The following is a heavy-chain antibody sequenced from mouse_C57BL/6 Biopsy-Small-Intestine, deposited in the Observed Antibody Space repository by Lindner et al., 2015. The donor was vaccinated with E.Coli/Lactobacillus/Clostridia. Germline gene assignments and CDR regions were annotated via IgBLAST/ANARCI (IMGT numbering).Heavy chain of an antibody. J-gene: IGHJ2*01. CDR2: ISSGGSYT. Sequence: VQLQESGGDLVKPGGSLKLSCAASGFTFSSYGMSWVRQTPDKRLEWVATISSGGSYTYYPDSVKGRFTISRDNAKNTLFLQMTSLRSEDTAMYYCARRGITTVENYFDYWGPRHHSHSLL. CDR1: GFTFSSYG. V-gene: IGHV5-6*01. D-gene: IGHD1-1*01. CDR3: ARRGITTVENYFDY.